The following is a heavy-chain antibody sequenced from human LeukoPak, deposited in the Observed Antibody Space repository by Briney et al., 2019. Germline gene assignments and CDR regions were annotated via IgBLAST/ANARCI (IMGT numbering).Heavy chain of an antibody. CDR3: ARDESISILWW. V-gene: IGHV1-46*01. J-gene: IGHJ1*01. CDR1: GYTFTNYY. CDR2: INPSGGST. Sequence: AASVKVSCKASGYTFTNYYMHWVRQAPGQGLEWMGLINPSGGSTNYAQKFQGRVTITSDTSPSTVYMELSSLRSEDTAVYYCARDESISILWWWGQGTLVTVSS. D-gene: IGHD2-21*01.